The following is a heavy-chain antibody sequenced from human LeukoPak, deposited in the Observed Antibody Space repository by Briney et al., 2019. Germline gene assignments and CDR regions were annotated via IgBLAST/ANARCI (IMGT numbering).Heavy chain of an antibody. J-gene: IGHJ4*02. D-gene: IGHD2-2*01. CDR2: ISNGGVST. Sequence: AVSLRLSCSASGFTFSTYAMTWVRQAPGKGLNWVSVISNGGVSTYYADSVKGRFTISRDNSKNTLYLEMNSLRAEDTSLYYCAKLSSVSSQDFDYWGQGTLVTVSS. V-gene: IGHV3-23*01. CDR1: GFTFSTYA. CDR3: AKLSSVSSQDFDY.